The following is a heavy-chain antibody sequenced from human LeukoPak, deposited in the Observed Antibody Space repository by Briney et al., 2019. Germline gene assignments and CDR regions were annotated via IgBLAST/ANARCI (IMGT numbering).Heavy chain of an antibody. Sequence: PSETLSLTCAVYGGSFSGYYWSWIRQPPGKGLEWIGEINHSGSTNYNPSLESRVTISVDTSKTQFSLKLSSVTAADTAVYYCARSNVGYCSSTSCPASFDYWGQGTLVTVPS. CDR2: INHSGST. CDR3: ARSNVGYCSSTSCPASFDY. V-gene: IGHV4-34*01. D-gene: IGHD2-2*01. J-gene: IGHJ4*02. CDR1: GGSFSGYY.